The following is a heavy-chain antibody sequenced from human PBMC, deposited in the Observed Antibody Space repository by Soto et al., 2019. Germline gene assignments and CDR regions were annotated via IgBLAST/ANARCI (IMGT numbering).Heavy chain of an antibody. Sequence: PSETLSLTCAVYGGSFSGYYWSWIRQPPGKGLEWIGEINHSGSTNYNPSLKSRVTISVDTSKNQFSLKLSSVTAADTAVYYCARGNSSSKHFGIDVWGQGTPVTVSS. CDR2: INHSGST. D-gene: IGHD6-13*01. V-gene: IGHV4-34*01. J-gene: IGHJ6*02. CDR3: ARGNSSSKHFGIDV. CDR1: GGSFSGYY.